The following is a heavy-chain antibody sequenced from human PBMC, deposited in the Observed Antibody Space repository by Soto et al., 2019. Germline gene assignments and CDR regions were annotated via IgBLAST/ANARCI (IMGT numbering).Heavy chain of an antibody. CDR3: TLLRFLEWPDGHYMDV. CDR2: IVVGSGNT. Sequence: SVKVSCKASGFTFTSSAMQWVRQARGQRLEWIGWIVVGSGNTNYAQKFQERVTITRDMSTSTAYMEPSSLRSDDTAVYYCTLLRFLEWPDGHYMDVWGKGTTVTV. D-gene: IGHD3-3*01. CDR1: GFTFTSSA. V-gene: IGHV1-58*02. J-gene: IGHJ6*03.